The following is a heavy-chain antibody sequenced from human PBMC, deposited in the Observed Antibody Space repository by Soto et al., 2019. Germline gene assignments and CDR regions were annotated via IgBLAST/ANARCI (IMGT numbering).Heavy chain of an antibody. CDR3: ARQGRAGYNHWVDS. D-gene: IGHD3-10*01. CDR2: IYYTGST. J-gene: IGHJ5*01. CDR1: GGSISGYY. Sequence: QVQLQESGPGLVKPSETLSLTCSGSGGSISGYYWNWIRQPPGKGLEWIGHIYYTGSTNYNPALKSRGTISLDTSKNPFSLNLSSVTAADTAVYFCARQGRAGYNHWVDSCGQGTLVTVSS. V-gene: IGHV4-59*08.